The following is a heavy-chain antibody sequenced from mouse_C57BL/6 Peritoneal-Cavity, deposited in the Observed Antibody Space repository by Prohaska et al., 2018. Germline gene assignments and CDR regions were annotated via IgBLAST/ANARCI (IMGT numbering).Heavy chain of an antibody. J-gene: IGHJ1*03. CDR2: ISIGSSTI. CDR3: ATPYYGSSSYWYFDV. CDR1: GFTFSDYG. D-gene: IGHD1-1*01. V-gene: IGHV5-17*01. Sequence: EVQLVESGGGLVKPGGSLKLSCAASGFTFSDYGMHWVRQAPEKGLEWVAYISIGSSTIYYADTVKGRFTISRDNAKNTLFLQMTSLRSEDTAMYYCATPYYGSSSYWYFDVWGTGTTVTVSS.